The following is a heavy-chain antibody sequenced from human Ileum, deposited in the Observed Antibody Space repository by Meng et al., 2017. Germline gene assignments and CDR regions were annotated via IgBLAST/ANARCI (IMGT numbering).Heavy chain of an antibody. Sequence: QQMQGTGLEKHATTLSPTCPANVDLNSSGGYFWTWIRQHPGKGLEWIGYIYSSGGTYYTPSLKSLVTISLDTSKNQFSLRLSSVTAADTAVYYCARIGFCSGRSCYGFFDYWGQGTLVTVSS. CDR1: VDLNSSGGYF. CDR3: ARIGFCSGRSCYGFFDY. D-gene: IGHD2-15*01. J-gene: IGHJ4*02. V-gene: IGHV4-31*01. CDR2: IYSSGGT.